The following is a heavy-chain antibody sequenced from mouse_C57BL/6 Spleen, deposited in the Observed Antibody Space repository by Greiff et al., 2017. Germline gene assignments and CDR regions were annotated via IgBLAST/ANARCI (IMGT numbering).Heavy chain of an antibody. CDR2: IYPGDGDT. J-gene: IGHJ2*01. CDR3: AAGAQAPYFDY. D-gene: IGHD3-2*02. Sequence: QVQLKQSGPELVKPGASVKISCKASGYAFSSSWMNWVKQRPGKGLEWIGRIYPGDGDTNYNGKFKGKATLTADKSSSTAYMQLSSLTSEDSAVYFCAAGAQAPYFDYWGQGTTLTVSS. CDR1: GYAFSSSW. V-gene: IGHV1-82*01.